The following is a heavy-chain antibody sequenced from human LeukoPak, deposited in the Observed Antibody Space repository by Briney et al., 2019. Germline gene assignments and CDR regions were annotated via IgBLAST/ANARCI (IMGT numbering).Heavy chain of an antibody. Sequence: ASVKVSCKASGYTFTSYYMHWVRQAPGQGLEWMGWINPNSGGTNYAQKFQGRVTMTRDTSISTAYMELSRLRSDDTAVYYCARMSPAVPPGGFDYWGQGTLVTVSS. V-gene: IGHV1-2*02. CDR3: ARMSPAVPPGGFDY. CDR1: GYTFTSYY. D-gene: IGHD2-2*01. CDR2: INPNSGGT. J-gene: IGHJ4*02.